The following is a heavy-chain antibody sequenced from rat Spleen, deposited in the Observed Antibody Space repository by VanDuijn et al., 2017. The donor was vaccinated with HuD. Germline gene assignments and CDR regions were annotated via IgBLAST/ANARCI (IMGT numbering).Heavy chain of an antibody. J-gene: IGHJ2*01. CDR1: GFTFSDYG. Sequence: EVQLVESGGGLVQPGRSLKLSCAASGFTFSDYGMAWVRQAPTKGLEWVATISYGDSSGHSSTYYRDSVKGRFTISRDNAKSNLYLQMDSLRSEDTSTYYCAKRGYGGYDFDYWGQGVMVTVSS. V-gene: IGHV5-29*01. D-gene: IGHD1-11*01. CDR3: AKRGYGGYDFDY. CDR2: ISYGDSSGHSST.